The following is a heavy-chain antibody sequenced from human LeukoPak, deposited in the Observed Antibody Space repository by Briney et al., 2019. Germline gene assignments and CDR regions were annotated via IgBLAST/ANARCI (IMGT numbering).Heavy chain of an antibody. J-gene: IGHJ5*02. Sequence: SQTLSLTCAVSGGSISRGGYSWSWIRQPPGKGLEWIGYFYYSGSTYYNPSLKSRVTISVDTSKNQLSLKLSSVTAADTALYYCARESNYHGSGTGWFDPWGQGTLATVSS. CDR3: ARESNYHGSGTGWFDP. D-gene: IGHD3-10*01. CDR2: FYYSGST. CDR1: GGSISRGGYS. V-gene: IGHV4-30-4*07.